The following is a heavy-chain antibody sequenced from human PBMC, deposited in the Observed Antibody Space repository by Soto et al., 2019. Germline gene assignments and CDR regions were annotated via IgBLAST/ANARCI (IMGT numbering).Heavy chain of an antibody. D-gene: IGHD2-2*03. CDR3: AKVATGYCSSTSCHPLRWFDP. CDR1: GFTFSSYA. Sequence: PGGSLRLSCAASGFTFSSYAMSWVRQAPGKGLEWVSAISGSGGSTYYADSVKGRFTISRDNSKNTLYLQMNSLRAEDTAVYYCAKVATGYCSSTSCHPLRWFDPWGQGTLVTVSS. J-gene: IGHJ5*02. V-gene: IGHV3-23*01. CDR2: ISGSGGST.